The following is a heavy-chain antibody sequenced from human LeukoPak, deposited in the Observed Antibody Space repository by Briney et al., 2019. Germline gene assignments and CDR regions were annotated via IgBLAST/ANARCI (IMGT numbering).Heavy chain of an antibody. D-gene: IGHD3-10*01. CDR3: AKECEPYYGSGDPSSPDY. Sequence: PGGSLRLSCAASGFTFSNYAMSWVRQAPGKGLEWVSALSGSGGSTYYADSVKGRFTISRDNSKNTLYLQMNSLRAEDTAVYYCAKECEPYYGSGDPSSPDYWGQGTLVTVSS. V-gene: IGHV3-23*01. J-gene: IGHJ4*02. CDR2: LSGSGGST. CDR1: GFTFSNYA.